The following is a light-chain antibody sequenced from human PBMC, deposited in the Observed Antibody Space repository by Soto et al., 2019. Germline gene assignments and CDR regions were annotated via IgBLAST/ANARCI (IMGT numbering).Light chain of an antibody. Sequence: EIVMTQSPVTLSVSPGERATLSCRASQSVGSNLAWYQQKPGQAPRLLIYGASSRATGIPDRFSGSGSGTDFTLTISRLEPEDFAVYYCQQYGSSRFTFGPGTKVDIK. CDR1: QSVGSN. CDR2: GAS. J-gene: IGKJ3*01. V-gene: IGKV3-20*01. CDR3: QQYGSSRFT.